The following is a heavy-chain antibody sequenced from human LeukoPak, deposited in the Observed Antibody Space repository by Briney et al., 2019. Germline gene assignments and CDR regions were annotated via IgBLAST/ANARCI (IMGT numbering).Heavy chain of an antibody. CDR3: ARVNRDLARRQYGFDP. J-gene: IGHJ5*02. CDR2: INPNSGGT. CDR1: GYTFTGYY. V-gene: IGHV1-2*02. Sequence: ASVKVSCKASGYTFTGYYMHWVRQAPGQGFEWMGWINPNSGGTNYAQKFQGRVTMTRDTSISTAYMELSRLRSDDTAVYYCARVNRDLARRQYGFDPWGQGTLVTVSS. D-gene: IGHD1-14*01.